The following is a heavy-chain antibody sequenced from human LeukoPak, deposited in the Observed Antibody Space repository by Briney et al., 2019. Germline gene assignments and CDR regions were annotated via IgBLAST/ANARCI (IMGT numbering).Heavy chain of an antibody. Sequence: PGWSLRLSCAASGFTFDDYAMHWVRQAPGKGLEWVSVIYSGGSTYYADSVKGRFTISRDNSKNTLYLQMNSLRAEDTAVYYCAMTDSSGYPYYYYYGMDVWGQGTTVTVSS. D-gene: IGHD3-22*01. J-gene: IGHJ6*02. CDR3: AMTDSSGYPYYYYYGMDV. CDR2: IYSGGST. V-gene: IGHV3-66*01. CDR1: GFTFDDYA.